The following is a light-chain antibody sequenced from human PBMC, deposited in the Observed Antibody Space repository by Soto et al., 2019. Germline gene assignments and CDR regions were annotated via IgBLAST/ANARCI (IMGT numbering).Light chain of an antibody. CDR3: LQYSFSPHT. CDR2: NPS. CDR1: QTVGNNY. J-gene: IGKJ2*01. V-gene: IGKV3-20*01. Sequence: EIVLPQSPGTLSLSPGARATLSCRASQTVGNNYLAWFQQKPGRAPTLLVYNPSTWATGIPDRFSCSGSGTDFTLTISRLEPEDFAVYYWLQYSFSPHTFGQGTRLDIK.